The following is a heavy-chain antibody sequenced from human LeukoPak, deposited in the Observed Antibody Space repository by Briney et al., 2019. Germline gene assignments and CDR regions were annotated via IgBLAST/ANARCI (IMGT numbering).Heavy chain of an antibody. J-gene: IGHJ5*02. V-gene: IGHV3-74*03. Sequence: GGSLRLSCAASGLTFSRYWMHWVRQAPGKGLMWVSRISPDGSTTLYADSVKGRFTISRDNAKNTLYLQMNSLGAEDTAVYYCARGKGWFDPWGQGTLVTVSS. CDR2: ISPDGSTT. CDR3: ARGKGWFDP. CDR1: GLTFSRYW.